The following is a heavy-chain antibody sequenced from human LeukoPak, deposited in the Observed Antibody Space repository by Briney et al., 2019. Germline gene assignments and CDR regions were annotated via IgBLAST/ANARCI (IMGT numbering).Heavy chain of an antibody. Sequence: GGSLRLSCAASEFTFSHYWMHWVRQAPGKGLVWVSRINGDGSRTNYADSVKGRFTISRDNSKNTLYLQMNSLRAEDTAVYYCAKTSVGEGRIIGSGYFDNWGQGTLVTVSS. CDR2: INGDGSRT. CDR3: AKTSVGEGRIIGSGYFDN. J-gene: IGHJ4*02. V-gene: IGHV3-74*01. CDR1: EFTFSHYW. D-gene: IGHD2-15*01.